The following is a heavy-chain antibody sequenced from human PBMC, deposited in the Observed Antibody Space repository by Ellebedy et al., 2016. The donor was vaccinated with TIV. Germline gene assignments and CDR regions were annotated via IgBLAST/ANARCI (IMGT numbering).Heavy chain of an antibody. J-gene: IGHJ4*02. CDR1: GITFSSYW. D-gene: IGHD6-13*01. CDR2: IKQDGSDE. CDR3: AGYSSNWSIDH. V-gene: IGHV3-7*03. Sequence: GESLKISCAASGITFSSYWLNWVRQAPGKGLEWVANIKQDGSDEYYADSVKGRFTISRDNAKNSLYLQMDSLRVEDTAVYYCAGYSSNWSIDHWGQGTLVTVSS.